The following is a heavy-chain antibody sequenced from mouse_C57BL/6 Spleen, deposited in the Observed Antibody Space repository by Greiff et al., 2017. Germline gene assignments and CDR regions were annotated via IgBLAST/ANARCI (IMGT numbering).Heavy chain of an antibody. CDR2: INPGSGGT. V-gene: IGHV1-54*01. CDR1: GYAFTNYL. Sequence: VQLQQSGAELVRPGTSVKVSCKASGYAFTNYLIEWVKQRPGQGLEWIGVINPGSGGTNYNEKFKGKATLTADKSSSTAYMQLSSLTSEDSAVYFCARSELLDYDFDDWGQGTTLTVSS. J-gene: IGHJ2*01. CDR3: ARSELLDYDFDD. D-gene: IGHD1-1*01.